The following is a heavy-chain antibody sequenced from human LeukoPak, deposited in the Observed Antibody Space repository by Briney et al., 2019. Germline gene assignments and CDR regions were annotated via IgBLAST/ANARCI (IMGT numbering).Heavy chain of an antibody. Sequence: GASVKVSCKASGYTFTGYYMHWVRQAPGRGLEWMGWINPNSGGTNYAQKFQGRVTMTRDTSISTAYMELSRLRSDDTAVYYCARGPPRLRSPLDYWGQGTLVTVSS. J-gene: IGHJ4*02. CDR1: GYTFTGYY. CDR3: ARGPPRLRSPLDY. D-gene: IGHD4-17*01. CDR2: INPNSGGT. V-gene: IGHV1-2*02.